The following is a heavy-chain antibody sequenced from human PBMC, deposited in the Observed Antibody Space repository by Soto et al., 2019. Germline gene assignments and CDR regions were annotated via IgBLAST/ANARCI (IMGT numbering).Heavy chain of an antibody. D-gene: IGHD3-3*01. CDR2: ISAYNGNT. Sequence: ASVKVSCKASGYNVTSYGISWVRQAPGKGLEWMGWISAYNGNTNYAQKLQGRVTMTTDTSTSTAYMELRSLRSDDTAVYYCARVDYDFWSGYSNWFDPWGQGTLVTVSS. V-gene: IGHV1-18*01. CDR1: GYNVTSYG. CDR3: ARVDYDFWSGYSNWFDP. J-gene: IGHJ5*02.